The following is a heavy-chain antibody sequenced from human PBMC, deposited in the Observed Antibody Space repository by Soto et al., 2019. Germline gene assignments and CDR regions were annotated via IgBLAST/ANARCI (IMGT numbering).Heavy chain of an antibody. Sequence: ASVKVSCKASGYTFTRYGIGWVRQAPGQGLEWMGWISGYNGDTNYAQKFQGRVSMTIDTSTTTAYMELRSLTSDDTAVYYCAKNGQPPYYYYGLDVWGQGTKVTVSS. D-gene: IGHD2-8*01. J-gene: IGHJ6*02. V-gene: IGHV1-18*01. CDR1: GYTFTRYG. CDR2: ISGYNGDT. CDR3: AKNGQPPYYYYGLDV.